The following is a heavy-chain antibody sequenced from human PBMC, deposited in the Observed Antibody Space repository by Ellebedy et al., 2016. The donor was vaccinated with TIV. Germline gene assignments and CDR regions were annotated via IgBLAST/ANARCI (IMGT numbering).Heavy chain of an antibody. CDR3: ARGGRDQWLIDY. CDR1: GFTFSNYW. J-gene: IGHJ4*02. D-gene: IGHD6-19*01. CDR2: INRDGSSA. V-gene: IGHV3-74*01. Sequence: PGGSLSLSCAASGFTFSNYWIHWVRQAPGKGLVWLSRINRDGSSANYADSVKGRFSISRDNSKNTLYVQMNSLRAEDTAVYYCARGGRDQWLIDYWGQGTLVTVSS.